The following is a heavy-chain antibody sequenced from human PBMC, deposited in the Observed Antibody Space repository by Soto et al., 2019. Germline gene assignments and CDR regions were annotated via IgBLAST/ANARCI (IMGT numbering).Heavy chain of an antibody. D-gene: IGHD3-22*01. CDR3: AKDWRTSRITMIVVVPTDGFDY. V-gene: IGHV3-23*01. J-gene: IGHJ4*02. CDR2: ISGSGGST. Sequence: GGSLRLSCAASGFTFSSYAMSWVRQAPGKGLEWVSAISGSGGSTYYADSVKGRFTISRDNSKNTLYLQMNSLRAEDTAVYCCAKDWRTSRITMIVVVPTDGFDYWGQGTLVTVSS. CDR1: GFTFSSYA.